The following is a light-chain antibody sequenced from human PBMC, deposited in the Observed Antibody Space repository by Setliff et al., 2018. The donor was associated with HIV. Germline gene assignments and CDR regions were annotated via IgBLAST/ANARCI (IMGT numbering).Light chain of an antibody. CDR2: WAS. CDR3: QQYYSTPT. CDR1: QSVLYSSNNKNN. J-gene: IGKJ2*01. V-gene: IGKV4-1*01. Sequence: DIVMTQSPDSLTVSLGERATINCKSSQSVLYSSNNKNNLAWYQQKPGQPPKLLIYWASTRESGVPDRFSGSGSGTDFTLSISSLQAEDVAVYYCQQYYSTPTFGQGTKV.